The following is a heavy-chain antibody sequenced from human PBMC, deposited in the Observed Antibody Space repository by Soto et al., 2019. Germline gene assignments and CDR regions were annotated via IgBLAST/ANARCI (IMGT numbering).Heavy chain of an antibody. D-gene: IGHD6-13*01. CDR2: IYYSGTT. CDR3: ARLTFRLAAAGKNYFDY. CDR1: GGSISSSSYY. Sequence: PSETLSLTCTVSGGSISSSSYYWAWIRQHPGRGLVWIGSIYYSGTTYYNPSLKSRVTVSVDTSKNQFSLKMISVIAADTAVYYCARLTFRLAAAGKNYFDYWGQGAVVPVSS. J-gene: IGHJ4*02. V-gene: IGHV4-39*01.